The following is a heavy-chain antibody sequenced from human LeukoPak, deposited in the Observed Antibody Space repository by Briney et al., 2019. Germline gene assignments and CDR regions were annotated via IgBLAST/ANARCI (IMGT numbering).Heavy chain of an antibody. D-gene: IGHD1-1*01. CDR2: VSANSGNT. CDR1: GYTFTSDG. J-gene: IGHJ4*02. Sequence: ASVKVSCRAAGYTFTSDGICWGLRAPAQEREWMGWVSANSGNTDYSQTLQSRVTMTVDTSTSTSYMELRSVTPDDTAVYYCARESDVERDDYWRQGTLVTVSS. CDR3: ARESDVERDDY. V-gene: IGHV1-18*01.